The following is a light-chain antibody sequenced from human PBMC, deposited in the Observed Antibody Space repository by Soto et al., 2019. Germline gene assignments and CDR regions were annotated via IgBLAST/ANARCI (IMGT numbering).Light chain of an antibody. J-gene: IGKJ4*01. CDR3: QQRSNWLT. V-gene: IGKV3-11*01. Sequence: EIVLTQSPATLSLSPGERATLSCRASQSVSSYLAWYQQKPGQAPRLLLYDASNRATGIPARFSGSGSGTDFTLTISSLEHEDLSVYYCQQRSNWLTFGGGTKVEIK. CDR1: QSVSSY. CDR2: DAS.